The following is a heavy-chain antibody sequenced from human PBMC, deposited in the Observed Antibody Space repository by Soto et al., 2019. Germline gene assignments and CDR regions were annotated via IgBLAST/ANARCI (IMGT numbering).Heavy chain of an antibody. J-gene: IGHJ5*01. CDR2: INHRGTT. D-gene: IGHD2-21*01. CDR3: ARGYPRSILSTSLTTSYWFDS. CDR1: GESLRGYY. V-gene: IGHV4-34*04. Sequence: QVQLQQWGTGLLKPSETLSLHCAVYGESLRGYYWSWIRQTPAMGLGWIGEINHRGTTNHDSSLKRRAIISIDTSKNPVSLRLNYVTAADTAVYYCARGYPRSILSTSLTTSYWFDSWGQGTLVTVSS.